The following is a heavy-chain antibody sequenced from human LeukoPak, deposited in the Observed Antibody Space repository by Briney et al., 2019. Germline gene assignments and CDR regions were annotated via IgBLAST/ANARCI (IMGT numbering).Heavy chain of an antibody. D-gene: IGHD3-10*01. V-gene: IGHV3-23*01. CDR2: VSAGGGTT. CDR3: AKGGQNRLRFPFDY. Sequence: PGGSLRLSCAASGFTFSDYYMSWIRQAPGKGLEWVSVVSAGGGTTDYADSVKGRFTISRDNSKNTLYLQMNSLRAEDTAVYYCAKGGQNRLRFPFDYWGQGTLVTVSS. CDR1: GFTFSDYY. J-gene: IGHJ4*02.